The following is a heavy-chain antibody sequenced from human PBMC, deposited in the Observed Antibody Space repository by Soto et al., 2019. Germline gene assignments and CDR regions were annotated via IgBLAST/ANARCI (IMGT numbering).Heavy chain of an antibody. Sequence: QITLKESGPTLVKPTQTLTLTCTFSGFSLSTSGVGVGWIRQPPGKALEWLALIYWDDDKRYSPSLKSRLTITQDTPKNHVVLTMTNMDPVDTATYYCARAAMHAPVYGMDVWGQGTTVTVSS. CDR1: GFSLSTSGVG. CDR2: IYWDDDK. CDR3: ARAAMHAPVYGMDV. V-gene: IGHV2-5*02. D-gene: IGHD6-25*01. J-gene: IGHJ6*02.